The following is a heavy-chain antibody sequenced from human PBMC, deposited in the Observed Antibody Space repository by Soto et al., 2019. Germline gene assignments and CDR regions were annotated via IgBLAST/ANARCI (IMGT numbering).Heavy chain of an antibody. D-gene: IGHD4-17*01. CDR3: ATLPHYGDPNAGF. CDR2: IYYSGRP. Sequence: QQQLQESGPGLVKPSETLSLTCTFSGDSISSSKYYWGWIRQPPGKGLEWIGSIYYSGRPYYNSSLKSRVTISVDTSKNHFYLKLTSMTAADTAVYYCATLPHYGDPNAGFWGQGILVTVSS. CDR1: GDSISSSKYY. J-gene: IGHJ4*02. V-gene: IGHV4-39*02.